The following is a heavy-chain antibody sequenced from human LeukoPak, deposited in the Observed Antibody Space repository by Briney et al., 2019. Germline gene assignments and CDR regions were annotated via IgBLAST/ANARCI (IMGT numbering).Heavy chain of an antibody. Sequence: GRSLRLSCAASGFTFDDHAMHWVRQAPGKGLEWVSGISWNSGSIGYADSVKGRFTISRGNAKNSLYLQMNSLRAEDTALYYCAKAGLVARYFDLWGRGTLVTVSS. V-gene: IGHV3-9*01. D-gene: IGHD6-6*01. CDR1: GFTFDDHA. J-gene: IGHJ2*01. CDR3: AKAGLVARYFDL. CDR2: ISWNSGSI.